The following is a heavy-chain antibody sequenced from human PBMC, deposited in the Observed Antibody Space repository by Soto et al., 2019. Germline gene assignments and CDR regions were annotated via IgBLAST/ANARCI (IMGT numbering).Heavy chain of an antibody. CDR1: GTSVSSNSYH. V-gene: IGHV4-61*01. CDR2: ISYSGST. CDR3: ASKNLEWLLSWDY. Sequence: PSETLSLTCTVSGTSVSSNSYHWSWIRQPPGRGLEWIGYISYSGSTNYNPSLKSRVTISVDTSKSQFFLKLSSVTAADTAVYYCASKNLEWLLSWDYWGQGTLVTVSS. J-gene: IGHJ4*02. D-gene: IGHD3-3*01.